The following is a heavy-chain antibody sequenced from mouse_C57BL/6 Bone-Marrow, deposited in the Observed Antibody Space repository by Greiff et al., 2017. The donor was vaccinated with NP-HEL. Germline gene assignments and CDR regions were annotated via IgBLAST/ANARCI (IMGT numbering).Heavy chain of an antibody. CDR2: IHPNSGST. CDR3: ARNWDEDWYFDV. Sequence: QVQLQQPGAELVKPGASVKLSCKASGYTFTSYWMHWVKQRPGQGLEWIGMIHPNSGSTNYNEKFKSKATLTVDKSSSTAYMQLSSLTSEDSAVYYCARNWDEDWYFDVWGTGTTVTVSS. V-gene: IGHV1-64*01. CDR1: GYTFTSYW. J-gene: IGHJ1*03. D-gene: IGHD4-1*01.